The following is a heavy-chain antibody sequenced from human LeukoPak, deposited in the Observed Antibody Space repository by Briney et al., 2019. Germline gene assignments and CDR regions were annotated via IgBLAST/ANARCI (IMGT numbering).Heavy chain of an antibody. D-gene: IGHD3-9*01. CDR2: IYYTGST. CDR3: ARHPILTGYYYYGMDV. J-gene: IGHJ6*02. V-gene: IGHV4-59*08. Sequence: PSETLSLTCTVSGGSISSYHWSWIRQPPGKGLEWIGHIYYTGSTNYNPSLKSRVTISVDTSKNQFSPKLSSVTAADTAVYYCARHPILTGYYYYGMDVWGQGTTVTVSS. CDR1: GGSISSYH.